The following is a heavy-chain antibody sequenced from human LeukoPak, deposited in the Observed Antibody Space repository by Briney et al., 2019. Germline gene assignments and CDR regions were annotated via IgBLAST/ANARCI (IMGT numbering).Heavy chain of an antibody. CDR3: ARVLHKRNYDSSDYYVS. CDR2: INTDGSSS. Sequence: LSGGSLRLSCAASGFTFSSYWMHWVRQAPGKGLMWVSRINTDGSSSNYAGSVKGRFTISRDNAKNTLYLQMNSLRAEDTAVYYCARVLHKRNYDSSDYYVSWGQGTLVTVSS. J-gene: IGHJ5*02. D-gene: IGHD3-22*01. V-gene: IGHV3-74*01. CDR1: GFTFSSYW.